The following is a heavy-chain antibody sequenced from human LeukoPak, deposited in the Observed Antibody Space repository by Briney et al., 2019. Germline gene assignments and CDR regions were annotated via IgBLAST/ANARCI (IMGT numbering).Heavy chain of an antibody. J-gene: IGHJ4*02. CDR1: GFTFSDHY. CDR3: VRASYYDSTGYVKGNFDY. V-gene: IGHV3-72*01. CDR2: SRNKANSYTT. Sequence: PGGSLRLSCAASGFTFSDHYIDWVRQAPGKGLQWVGRSRNKANSYTTEYAASVKGRFIISRDDSESSLYLQMNSLTAEDTAVYYCVRASYYDSTGYVKGNFDYWGQGTLVTVSS. D-gene: IGHD3-22*01.